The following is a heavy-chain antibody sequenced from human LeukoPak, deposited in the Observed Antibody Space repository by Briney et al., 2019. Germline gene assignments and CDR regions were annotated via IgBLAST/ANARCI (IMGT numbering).Heavy chain of an antibody. CDR3: ARVYYSSSYDYWYFDL. V-gene: IGHV4-4*02. J-gene: IGHJ2*01. Sequence: SGTLSLTCAVSGGSISSSNWWSWVRQPPGKGLEWIGEIYHSGSTNCNPSLKSRVTISVDTSKNQFSLKLSSVTAADTAVYYCARVYYSSSYDYWYFDLWGRGTLVTVSS. CDR1: GGSISSSNW. D-gene: IGHD6-13*01. CDR2: IYHSGST.